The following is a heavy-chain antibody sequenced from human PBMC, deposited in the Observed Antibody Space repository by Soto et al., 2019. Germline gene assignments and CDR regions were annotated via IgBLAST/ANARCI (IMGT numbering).Heavy chain of an antibody. CDR1: GGSISSGGYY. J-gene: IGHJ5*01. Sequence: SETLSLTCTVSGGSISSGGYYWAWIRQPPGKGPEWIGSIDYSGTTYYNPSLKSRVPISVDTSKNQFSLYLRSVTAADTAVYYCARHRITTIMPTITRNWFDSWGQGTLVTVSS. CDR3: ARHRITTIMPTITRNWFDS. D-gene: IGHD5-12*01. CDR2: IDYSGTT. V-gene: IGHV4-39*01.